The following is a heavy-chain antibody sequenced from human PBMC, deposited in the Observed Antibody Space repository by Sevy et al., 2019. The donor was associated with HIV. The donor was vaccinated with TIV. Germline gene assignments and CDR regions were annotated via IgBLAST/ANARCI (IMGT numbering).Heavy chain of an antibody. CDR2: ISSSSNDI. CDR1: GFIFSNYN. D-gene: IGHD1-7*01. CDR3: ARKMELLVPDY. V-gene: IGHV3-21*01. Sequence: GGSLRLSCAASGFIFSNYNMHWVRQAPGKGLQWVSCISSSSNDIYYADSLKGRFTISRVNAKNSRYLQMTSLRAEDTAVYYCARKMELLVPDYWGQGTLVTVSS. J-gene: IGHJ4*02.